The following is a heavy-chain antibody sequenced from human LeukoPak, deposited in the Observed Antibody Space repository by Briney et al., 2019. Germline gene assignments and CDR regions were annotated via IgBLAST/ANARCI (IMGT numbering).Heavy chain of an antibody. Sequence: KPSETLSLTCTVSGVSISSYYWSWIRQPPGKGLEWIGYIYYSGSTNYNPSLKSRVTISVDTSKNQFSLKLSSVTAADTAVYYCARGGRDGYNNSDYWGQGTLVTVSS. J-gene: IGHJ4*02. CDR3: ARGGRDGYNNSDY. D-gene: IGHD5-24*01. V-gene: IGHV4-59*01. CDR2: IYYSGST. CDR1: GVSISSYY.